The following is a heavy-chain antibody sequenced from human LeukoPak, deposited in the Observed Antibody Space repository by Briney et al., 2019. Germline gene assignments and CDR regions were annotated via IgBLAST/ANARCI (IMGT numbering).Heavy chain of an antibody. V-gene: IGHV3-7*01. CDR1: GFTFSSYW. D-gene: IGHD2-15*01. CDR2: IKQDGSEK. CDR3: ARDGGGYCSGGSCYNYYYYYYMDV. J-gene: IGHJ6*03. Sequence: GGSLRLSCAASGFTFSSYWMSWVRQAPGKGLEWVANIKQDGSEKYYVDSVKGRFTISRDNAKNSLYLQMNSLRAEDTAVYYCARDGGGYCSGGSCYNYYYYYYMDVWGKGTTVTISS.